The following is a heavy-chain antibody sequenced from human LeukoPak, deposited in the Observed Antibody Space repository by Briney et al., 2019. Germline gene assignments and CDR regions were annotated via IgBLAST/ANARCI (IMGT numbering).Heavy chain of an antibody. J-gene: IGHJ4*01. Sequence: GASVKVSCKASGGTFSSYAISWVRQAPGQGLEWMGGIIPIFGTANYAQKFQGRVTITADESTSTAYMELSSLRSEDTAVYYCARDPLWCSTSCLRDDYWGQGTLVTVSS. V-gene: IGHV1-69*13. CDR3: ARDPLWCSTSCLRDDY. CDR2: IIPIFGTA. CDR1: GGTFSSYA. D-gene: IGHD2-2*01.